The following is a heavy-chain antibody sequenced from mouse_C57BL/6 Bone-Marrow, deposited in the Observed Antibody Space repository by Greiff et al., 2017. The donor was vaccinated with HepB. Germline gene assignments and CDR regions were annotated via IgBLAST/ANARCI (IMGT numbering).Heavy chain of an antibody. CDR2: INPNYGTT. Sequence: VQLKESGPELVKPGASVKISCKASGYSFTDYNMNWVKQSNGKSLEWIGVINPNYGTTSYNQKFKGKATLTVDQSSSTAYMQLNSLTSEDSAVYYCARSGGIFITKVVAIPHWYFDVWGKGTTVTVSS. V-gene: IGHV1-39*01. D-gene: IGHD1-1*01. J-gene: IGHJ1*03. CDR1: GYSFTDYN. CDR3: ARSGGIFITKVVAIPHWYFDV.